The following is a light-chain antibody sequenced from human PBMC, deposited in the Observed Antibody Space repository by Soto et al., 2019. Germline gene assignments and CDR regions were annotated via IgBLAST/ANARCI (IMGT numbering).Light chain of an antibody. J-gene: IGLJ2*01. Sequence: QAVVTQPPSASGTPGQRVTISCSGSSSNIGSNTVNWYQQFPGTAPKILIYNNNQRPSGVPDRFSGSKSGTSASLAISGLQSEDEGNYYCAAWDDRLNGPVFGGGTKLTVL. V-gene: IGLV1-44*01. CDR2: NNN. CDR3: AAWDDRLNGPV. CDR1: SSNIGSNT.